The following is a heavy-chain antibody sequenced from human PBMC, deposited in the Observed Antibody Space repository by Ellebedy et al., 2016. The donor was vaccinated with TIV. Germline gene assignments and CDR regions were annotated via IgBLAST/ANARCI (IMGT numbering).Heavy chain of an antibody. CDR2: IYPGDSDT. Sequence: GESLKISXKGSGYSFTSYWIGWVRQMPGKGLEWMGIIYPGDSDTRYSPSFQGHVTISADKSISTAYLQWSSLKASDTAMYYCARHSYYGWDTPEDGGWFDPWGQGTLVTVSS. D-gene: IGHD3-10*01. CDR3: ARHSYYGWDTPEDGGWFDP. CDR1: GYSFTSYW. J-gene: IGHJ5*02. V-gene: IGHV5-51*01.